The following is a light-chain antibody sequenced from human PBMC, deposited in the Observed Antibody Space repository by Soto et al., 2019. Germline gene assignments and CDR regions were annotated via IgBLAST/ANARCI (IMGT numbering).Light chain of an antibody. Sequence: DIVLTQKPVFLAVSLGGGGTIYCRSSQSVSLSTNSKNYLASYQQKVGQPPTLLIYWESTRESGVPDRISGSGSGTDFTLTISSLQAEDVAVYYCQQYYSPPLTFGGGTKVDIK. CDR2: WES. CDR3: QQYYSPPLT. V-gene: IGKV4-1*01. CDR1: QSVSLSTNSKNY. J-gene: IGKJ4*01.